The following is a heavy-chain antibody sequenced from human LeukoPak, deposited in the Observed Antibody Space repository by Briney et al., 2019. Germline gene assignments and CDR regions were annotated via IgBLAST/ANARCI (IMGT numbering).Heavy chain of an antibody. V-gene: IGHV4-4*07. Sequence: SETLSLTCTVSGGSISSYYWSWIRQPAGKGLEWIGRIYTSGSTNYNPSLKSRVTISVDTSKNQFSLKLSSVTAADTAVYYCARGKVGYSYGYYYYYMDVWGKGTTVTVSS. J-gene: IGHJ6*03. CDR1: GGSISSYY. D-gene: IGHD5-18*01. CDR3: ARGKVGYSYGYYYYYMDV. CDR2: IYTSGST.